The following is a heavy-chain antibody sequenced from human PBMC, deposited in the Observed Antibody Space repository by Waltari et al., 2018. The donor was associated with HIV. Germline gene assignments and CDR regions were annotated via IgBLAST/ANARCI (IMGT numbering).Heavy chain of an antibody. CDR2: INHRRNT. Sequence: QVQLQQWGAGLLKPSATLSLTCAVYGEPFDGSYLSWIRQPPGKRLEWMGEINHRRNTNYNPSLKSRLTMSVDASKNQFSLNLNSVTAADTGVYYCARRALWLRPVYYFDYWGQGALVTVSS. D-gene: IGHD5-12*01. CDR3: ARRALWLRPVYYFDY. V-gene: IGHV4-34*01. CDR1: GEPFDGSY. J-gene: IGHJ4*02.